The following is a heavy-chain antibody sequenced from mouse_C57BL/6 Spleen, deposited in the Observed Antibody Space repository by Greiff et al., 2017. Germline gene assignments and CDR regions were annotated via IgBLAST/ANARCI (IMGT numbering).Heavy chain of an antibody. V-gene: IGHV5-4*03. CDR1: GFTFSSYA. CDR3: ARALDSSSYWFAY. Sequence: EVKVVESGGGLVKPGGSLKLSCAASGFTFSSYAMSWVRQTPEKRLEWVATISDGGSYTYYPDNVKGRFTISRDNAKNNLYLQMSHLKSEDTAMYYCARALDSSSYWFAYWGQGTLVTVSA. J-gene: IGHJ3*01. D-gene: IGHD3-2*02. CDR2: ISDGGSYT.